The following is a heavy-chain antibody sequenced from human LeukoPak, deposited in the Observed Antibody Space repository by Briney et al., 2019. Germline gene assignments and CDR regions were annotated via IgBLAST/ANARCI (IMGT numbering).Heavy chain of an antibody. CDR1: GFTFSSYA. Sequence: GGSLRLSCAASGFTFSSYAMHWVRQAPGKGLEWVAVISYDGSNKYYADSVKGQFTISRDNSKNTLYLQMNSLRAEDTAVYYCAKVLLTTVVCPWGQGTLVIVSS. CDR3: AKVLLTTVVCP. CDR2: ISYDGSNK. D-gene: IGHD4-23*01. J-gene: IGHJ5*02. V-gene: IGHV3-30-3*01.